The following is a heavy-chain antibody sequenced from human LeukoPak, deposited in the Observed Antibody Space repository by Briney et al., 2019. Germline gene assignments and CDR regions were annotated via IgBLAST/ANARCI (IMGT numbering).Heavy chain of an antibody. CDR2: ISPYNGNT. J-gene: IGHJ4*02. Sequence: GASVKVSCKSWGYTFTNYGISWVPQAPGQGLEWMGWISPYNGNTNYAQKLQGRVTMTTDTSTSTAYIELRSLSTDDTAVYYCARGRGGYHRSGTGPHVTNGGGQGTLVTVSS. CDR1: GYTFTNYG. V-gene: IGHV1-18*04. D-gene: IGHD3-10*01. CDR3: ARGRGGYHRSGTGPHVTNG.